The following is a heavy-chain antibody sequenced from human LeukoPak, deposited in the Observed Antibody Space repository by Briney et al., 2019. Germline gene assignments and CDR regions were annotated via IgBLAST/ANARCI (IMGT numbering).Heavy chain of an antibody. Sequence: GGSLRLSCAASGFTFSNYAMRWVRQAPGKGLEWVSGISGSGDSTYYADSVKGRFTISRDNSKNTLYLQVNSLRAEDTAVYYCARRSGIAVAGAFDYWGQGTLVTVSS. D-gene: IGHD6-19*01. CDR1: GFTFSNYA. J-gene: IGHJ4*02. CDR3: ARRSGIAVAGAFDY. CDR2: ISGSGDST. V-gene: IGHV3-23*01.